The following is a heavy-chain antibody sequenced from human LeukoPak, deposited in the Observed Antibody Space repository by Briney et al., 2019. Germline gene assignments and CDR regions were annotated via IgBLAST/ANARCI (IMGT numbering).Heavy chain of an antibody. CDR1: GYSFTSYW. V-gene: IGHV5-10-1*01. CDR3: ARIVRGYSYGPPDYYFDY. D-gene: IGHD5-18*01. Sequence: GESPKISCKGSGYSFTSYWISWVRQMPGKGLEWMGRIDPSDSYTNYSPSFQGHVTISADKSISTAYLQWSSLKASDPAMYYCARIVRGYSYGPPDYYFDYWGQGTLVTVSS. J-gene: IGHJ4*02. CDR2: IDPSDSYT.